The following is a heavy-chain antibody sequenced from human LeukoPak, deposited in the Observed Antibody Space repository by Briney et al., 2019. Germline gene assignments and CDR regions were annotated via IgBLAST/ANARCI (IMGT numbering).Heavy chain of an antibody. CDR3: ERDRGHSSDWSRDYFDY. D-gene: IGHD6-19*01. J-gene: IGHJ4*02. CDR2: IKQDGSEK. Sequence: GGSLRLSCAASGFTFSSYWMSWVRQAPGKGLEWVANIKQDGSEKYYVDSVKGRFTISRDNAKNSLYLQMNSLRAEDTAVYYCERDRGHSSDWSRDYFDYWGQGTLVTVSS. CDR1: GFTFSSYW. V-gene: IGHV3-7*01.